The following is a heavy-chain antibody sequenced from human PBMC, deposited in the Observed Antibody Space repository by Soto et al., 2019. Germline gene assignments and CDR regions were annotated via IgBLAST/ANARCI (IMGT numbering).Heavy chain of an antibody. V-gene: IGHV3-72*01. CDR1: GFTFSDHY. CDR2: TRNKANSYTT. J-gene: IGHJ4*02. CDR3: ARPLGDSSGYYFDY. Sequence: GGSLRLSCAASGFTFSDHYMDWVRQAPGKGLEWVGRTRNKANSYTTEYAASVKGRFTISRDDSKNSLYLQMNSLKTEDTAVYYCARPLGDSSGYYFDYWGQGTLVTVSS. D-gene: IGHD3-22*01.